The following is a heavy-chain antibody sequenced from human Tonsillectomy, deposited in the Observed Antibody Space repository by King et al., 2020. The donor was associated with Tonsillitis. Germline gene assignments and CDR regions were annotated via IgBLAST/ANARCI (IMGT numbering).Heavy chain of an antibody. V-gene: IGHV3-66*01. CDR1: GFTVSGNY. CDR2: IYTGDST. D-gene: IGHD3-16*01. Sequence: VQLVESGGGLVQPGGSLRLSCAASGFTVSGNYMSWVRQTPEKGLEWVSVIYTGDSTYYADSVRGRFTIARDNSKNTLYLQMNSLRAEDTAVYYVARWGQTGNYDYYIDVWGKGTTVTVSS. CDR3: ARWGQTGNYDYYIDV. J-gene: IGHJ6*03.